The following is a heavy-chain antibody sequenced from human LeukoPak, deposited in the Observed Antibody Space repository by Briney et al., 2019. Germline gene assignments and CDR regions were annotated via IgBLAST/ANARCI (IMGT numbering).Heavy chain of an antibody. CDR1: GFTFSSYW. CDR3: VRGGPSTWS. V-gene: IGHV3-74*01. Sequence: GGSLRLSCAASGFTFSSYWMHWVRQAPGKGLVWVSRINSDGSSTSCADSVKGRFTISRDNAKNTVYLQMNNLRAEDTAVYYCVRGGPSTWSWGQGTLVTVSS. J-gene: IGHJ5*02. D-gene: IGHD2-15*01. CDR2: INSDGSST.